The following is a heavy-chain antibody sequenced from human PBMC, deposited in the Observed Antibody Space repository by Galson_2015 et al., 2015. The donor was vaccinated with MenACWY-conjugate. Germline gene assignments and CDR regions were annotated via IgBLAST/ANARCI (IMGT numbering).Heavy chain of an antibody. CDR2: ISSGGRAI. Sequence: AASGFNFSSHVFNWVRQAPGKGLEWISYISSGGRAIYYTDSVKGRFTISRDNSKNTLYLQMNSLRADDTAVYYCAKDWSVPYSTISYFYMDVWGKGTTVTVSS. CDR1: GFNFSSHV. D-gene: IGHD6-13*01. J-gene: IGHJ6*03. CDR3: AKDWSVPYSTISYFYMDV. V-gene: IGHV3-48*03.